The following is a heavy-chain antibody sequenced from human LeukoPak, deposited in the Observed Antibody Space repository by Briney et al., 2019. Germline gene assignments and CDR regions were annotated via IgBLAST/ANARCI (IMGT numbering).Heavy chain of an antibody. D-gene: IGHD3-22*01. Sequence: ASVKVSCKASGYTFTGYYMHWVRQAPGQGLEWMGWINPNSSGTNYAQKFQGRVTMTRDTSISTAYMELSRLRSDDTAVYYCARDADNYYDSSGEIDYWGQGTLVTVSS. V-gene: IGHV1-2*02. CDR2: INPNSSGT. J-gene: IGHJ4*01. CDR3: ARDADNYYDSSGEIDY. CDR1: GYTFTGYY.